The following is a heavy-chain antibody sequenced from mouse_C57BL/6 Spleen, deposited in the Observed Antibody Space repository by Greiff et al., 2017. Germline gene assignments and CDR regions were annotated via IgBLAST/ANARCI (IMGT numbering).Heavy chain of an antibody. CDR2: LNPNDGGT. Sequence: EVQLQQSGPELVKPGASVKISCKASGYTFTDYYLNWVKQSHGQSLEWIGDLNPNDGGTSYNQKFKGKATLTVYKSSSTAYMELRSLTSEDSAVYYCAKEGNYDYDDLDYWGQGTTRTVSS. V-gene: IGHV1-26*01. D-gene: IGHD2-4*01. CDR1: GYTFTDYY. J-gene: IGHJ2*01. CDR3: AKEGNYDYDDLDY.